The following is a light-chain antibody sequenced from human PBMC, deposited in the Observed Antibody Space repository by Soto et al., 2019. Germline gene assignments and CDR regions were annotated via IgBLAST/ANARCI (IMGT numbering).Light chain of an antibody. V-gene: IGKV1-12*01. CDR2: AAS. J-gene: IGKJ4*02. CDR3: QQTTSFPLT. Sequence: GDRVTITCRASQGIRSWLAWYQHKPGRAPKLLIHAASSLESGVPSRFSGSGAGTDFTLTISSLQPDDFATYYCQQTTSFPLTFGGGTKVEIK. CDR1: QGIRSW.